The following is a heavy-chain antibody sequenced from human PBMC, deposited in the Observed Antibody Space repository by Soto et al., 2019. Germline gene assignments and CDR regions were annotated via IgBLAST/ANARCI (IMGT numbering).Heavy chain of an antibody. J-gene: IGHJ4*02. V-gene: IGHV1-3*01. CDR3: ARVWIPRVYCGGDCYSGFDY. CDR1: GYTFTSYA. Sequence: ASVKVSCKASGYTFTSYAMHWVRQAPGQRLEWMGWINAGNGNTKYSQKFQGRVTITRDTSASTAYMELSSLRSEDTAVYYCARVWIPRVYCGGDCYSGFDYWGQGTLDTVSS. CDR2: INAGNGNT. D-gene: IGHD2-21*02.